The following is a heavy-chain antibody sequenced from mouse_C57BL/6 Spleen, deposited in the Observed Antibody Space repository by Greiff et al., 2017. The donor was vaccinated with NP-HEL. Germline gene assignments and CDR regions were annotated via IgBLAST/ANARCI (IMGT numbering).Heavy chain of an antibody. J-gene: IGHJ3*01. CDR2: IYPGNSDT. CDR3: TRGGYDYGFAY. CDR1: GYTFTSYW. Sequence: EVQLQQSGPELVKPGASVKLSCKTSGYTFTSYWMHWVKQRPGQGLEWIGAIYPGNSDTSYNQKFKGKAKLTAVTSASTAYMELSSLTNEDSAVYYCTRGGYDYGFAYWGQGTLVTVSA. V-gene: IGHV1-5*01. D-gene: IGHD2-4*01.